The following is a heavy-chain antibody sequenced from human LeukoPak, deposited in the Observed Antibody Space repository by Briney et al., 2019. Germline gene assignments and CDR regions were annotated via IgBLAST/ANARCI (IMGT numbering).Heavy chain of an antibody. CDR3: VRERFGAYVEN. CDR2: AYGGGNT. J-gene: IGHJ4*02. CDR1: GFTVGNNR. D-gene: IGHD3-10*01. V-gene: IGHV3-53*01. Sequence: TGGSLRLSCAASGFTVGNNRMSWVRQAPGKGLKWVSTAYGGGNTAYADSVKGRFTISRDTSKNTLLLQMNSLRAEDTAVYFCVRERFGAYVENWGQGALVTVSS.